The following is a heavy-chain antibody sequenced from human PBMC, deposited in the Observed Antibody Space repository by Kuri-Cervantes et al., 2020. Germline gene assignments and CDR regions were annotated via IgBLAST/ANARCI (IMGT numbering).Heavy chain of an antibody. CDR3: AKDEGDSSSWYYYYYYMDV. Sequence: GESLKISCAASGFTFSSYWLNWVRQVPGKGLEWVSSISSSSSYIYYADSVKGRFTISRDNAKNSLYLQMNSLRAEDTAVYYCAKDEGDSSSWYYYYYYMDVWGKGTTVTVSS. V-gene: IGHV3-21*01. CDR1: GFTFSSYW. CDR2: ISSSSSYI. J-gene: IGHJ6*03. D-gene: IGHD6-13*01.